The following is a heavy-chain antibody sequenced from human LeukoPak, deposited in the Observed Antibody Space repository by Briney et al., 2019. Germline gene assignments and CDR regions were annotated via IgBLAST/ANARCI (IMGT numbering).Heavy chain of an antibody. CDR2: INPNSGLT. V-gene: IGHV1-2*02. D-gene: IGHD2-21*01. Sequence: GASVEVSCKASGYIFTDYYLHWVRQAPGQGLEWMGWINPNSGLTNYAKRFQDRVTMTADTSVSTAYMQLTRLTSDDSAVYYCAGDIVVVPAVEAEDCWGQGTLVTVTS. J-gene: IGHJ4*02. CDR3: AGDIVVVPAVEAEDC. CDR1: GYIFTDYY.